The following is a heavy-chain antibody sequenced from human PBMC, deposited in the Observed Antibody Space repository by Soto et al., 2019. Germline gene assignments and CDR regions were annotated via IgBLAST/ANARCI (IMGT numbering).Heavy chain of an antibody. CDR2: IYPGDSDT. J-gene: IGHJ4*02. D-gene: IGHD1-1*01. Sequence: XESPILSLQGSGYRDTCYLLGLVRQMPGKGLEWMGIIYPGDSDTIYSPSFQGQVTIAADKSISTAYLQWRSLKASDTAMYYRARPRYGKTGTPALFDYWGQGTLVTVSS. CDR1: GYRDTCYL. CDR3: ARPRYGKTGTPALFDY. V-gene: IGHV5-51*01.